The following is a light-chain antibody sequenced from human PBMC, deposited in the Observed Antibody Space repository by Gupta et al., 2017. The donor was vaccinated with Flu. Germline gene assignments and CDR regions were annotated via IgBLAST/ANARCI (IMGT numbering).Light chain of an antibody. CDR3: QQYNNWPPLWT. Sequence: EIVMTQSPATLSVSPGERATLSCRASQSVTTNLAWYQQKPGQAPRLLIYAASTRATGIPARFSGSGSGTEFTLTISGLQSEDFAVYYCQQYNNWPPLWTFGQGTEVEIK. CDR2: AAS. CDR1: QSVTTN. J-gene: IGKJ1*01. V-gene: IGKV3-15*01.